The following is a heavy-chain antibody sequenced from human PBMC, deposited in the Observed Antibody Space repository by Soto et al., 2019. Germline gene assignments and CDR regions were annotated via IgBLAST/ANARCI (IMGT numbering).Heavy chain of an antibody. CDR1: GGTFRIYA. V-gene: IGHV1-69*01. J-gene: IGHJ4*02. CDR3: ARGSDSSGYRLGGSFDY. Sequence: QVQLVQSGAEVKKPGSSVKVSYKASGGTFRIYAISWVRQAPGQGLEWMGGIIPVYGTSNYAQKFKGRVTMTADESTNTAYMELSSLRSEDTAVYYCARGSDSSGYRLGGSFDYWGQGTLVTVSS. CDR2: IIPVYGTS. D-gene: IGHD3-22*01.